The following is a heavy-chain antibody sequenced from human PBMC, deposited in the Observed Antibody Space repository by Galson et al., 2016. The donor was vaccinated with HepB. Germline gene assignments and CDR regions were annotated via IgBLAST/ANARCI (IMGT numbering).Heavy chain of an antibody. CDR2: IGSTSSSI. J-gene: IGHJ6*02. Sequence: SLRLSCAASGFTFSTYGMNWVRQAPGKGLEWVSYIGSTSSSIYYADSVKGRFPISRDNAKNSLYLQMNSLRDEDTAVYFCARNKAALRYYYGMDVWGQGTTVTVSS. CDR3: ARNKAALRYYYGMDV. CDR1: GFTFSTYG. D-gene: IGHD2-2*02. V-gene: IGHV3-48*02.